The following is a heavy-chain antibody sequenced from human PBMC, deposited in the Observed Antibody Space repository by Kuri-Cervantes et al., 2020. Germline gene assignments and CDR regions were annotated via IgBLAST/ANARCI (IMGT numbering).Heavy chain of an antibody. CDR2: ISTSGTTM. V-gene: IGHV3-11*04. D-gene: IGHD3-22*01. J-gene: IGHJ4*02. Sequence: GESLKISCAASGFTFSDYYMSWIRQAPGKGLEWVSYISTSGTTMYHANSLKGRFTISRDNAKNSLYLQMNSLRAEDTAVYYCARDLSSGPPFDYWGQGTLVTVSS. CDR3: ARDLSSGPPFDY. CDR1: GFTFSDYY.